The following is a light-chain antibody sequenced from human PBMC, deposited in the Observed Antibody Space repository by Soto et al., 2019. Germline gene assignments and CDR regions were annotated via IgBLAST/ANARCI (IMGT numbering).Light chain of an antibody. CDR3: HQRNSWPRSA. J-gene: IGKJ2*01. CDR2: DIS. V-gene: IGKV3-11*01. Sequence: EVVLTQSPATLSLSPGEIATLSCRASQAVPSYLAWYQQKPGQAPRLLLYDISNRATGIPARFSGSGSGTDFTLTISSLEPEDVAVYYCHQRNSWPRSAFGQGNKLEI. CDR1: QAVPSY.